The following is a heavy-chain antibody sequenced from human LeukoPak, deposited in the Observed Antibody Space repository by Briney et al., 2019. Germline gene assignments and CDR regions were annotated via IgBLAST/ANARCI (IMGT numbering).Heavy chain of an antibody. V-gene: IGHV3-74*01. D-gene: IGHD6-19*01. J-gene: IGHJ3*02. CDR3: AGVVPGSRNGLDI. CDR2: INNDGSST. CDR1: GFSFSSNW. Sequence: GGSLRLSCAASGFSFSSNWMHWVRQAPGKGLVWVSRINNDGSSTNYADSVQGRFTISRDNARNTVLLQMNSLRAEDTAVYYCAGVVPGSRNGLDIWGQGTMVTVSA.